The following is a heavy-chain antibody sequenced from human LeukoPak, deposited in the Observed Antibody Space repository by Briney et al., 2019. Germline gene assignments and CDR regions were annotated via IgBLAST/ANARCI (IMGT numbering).Heavy chain of an antibody. CDR3: AKDGSITIFGVVTPDAFDI. V-gene: IGHV3-23*01. Sequence: GGSLRLSCAASGFTFSSYAMIWVRQAPGKGLEWVSAISGSGGSTYYADSVKGRFTISRDNSKNTLYLQMNSLRAEDTAVYYCAKDGSITIFGVVTPDAFDIWGQGTMVTVSS. J-gene: IGHJ3*02. CDR1: GFTFSSYA. CDR2: ISGSGGST. D-gene: IGHD3-3*01.